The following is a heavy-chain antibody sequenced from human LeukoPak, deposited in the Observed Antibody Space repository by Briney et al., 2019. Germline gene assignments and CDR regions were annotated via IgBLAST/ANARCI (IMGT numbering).Heavy chain of an antibody. J-gene: IGHJ4*02. V-gene: IGHV1-18*01. D-gene: IGHD2-2*01. CDR1: GYTFTSYG. Sequence: GASVTVSFTASGYTFTSYGISWVRQAPGHGLEWMGWISAYNGNTNYAQKPQGRVTMTADTSTNTAYMELRSLRSDDTAVYYCARESRYCSSTSCYAYWGQGTLVTVSS. CDR3: ARESRYCSSTSCYAY. CDR2: ISAYNGNT.